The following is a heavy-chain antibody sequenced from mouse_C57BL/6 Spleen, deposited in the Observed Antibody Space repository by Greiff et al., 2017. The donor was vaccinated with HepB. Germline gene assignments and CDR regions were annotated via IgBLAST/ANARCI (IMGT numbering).Heavy chain of an antibody. CDR1: GFSFTSYG. J-gene: IGHJ4*01. CDR3: ARHDGYYYAMDY. D-gene: IGHD2-3*01. CDR2: IWSDGST. V-gene: IGHV2-6-1*01. Sequence: QVQLKQSGPGLVAPSQSLSITCTVSGFSFTSYGVHWVRQPPGKGLEWLVVIWSDGSTTYNSALKSRLSISTDNSKSQVFLKMNSLQTDDTAMYYCARHDGYYYAMDYWGQGTSVTVSS.